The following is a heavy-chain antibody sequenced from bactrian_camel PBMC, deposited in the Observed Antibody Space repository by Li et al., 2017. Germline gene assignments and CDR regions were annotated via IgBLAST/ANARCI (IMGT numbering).Heavy chain of an antibody. CDR3: AARPGVRVGCSRFEYNY. CDR2: IDTDGTT. D-gene: IGHD5*01. V-gene: IGHV3S53*01. J-gene: IGHJ4*01. CDR1: QAAYSFYS. Sequence: VQLVESGGVSVQAGGSLRLSCAASAWQAAYSFYSMGWFRQAPGKEREGVACIDTDGTTRYADSVKGRFTTSKDSAKTTLYLQMNSLKPEDTAMYYCAARPGVRVGCSRFEYNYWGQGTQVTVS.